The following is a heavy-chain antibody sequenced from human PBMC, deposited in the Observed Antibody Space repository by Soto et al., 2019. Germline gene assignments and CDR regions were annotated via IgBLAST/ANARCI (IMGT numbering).Heavy chain of an antibody. CDR1: GGSISYTTSY. CDR2: IFYNGNP. CDR3: ARQVVRGGNYYYFYMDV. V-gene: IGHV4-39*01. D-gene: IGHD3-10*01. Sequence: SETLSLTCTVSGGSISYTTSYWGWIRQPPGKGLEWIGSIFYNGNPYYNPSLKRRVTMSVDTSRDQFSLKLSSVTAADTAVYYCARQVVRGGNYYYFYMDVWAKGTTVTVSS. J-gene: IGHJ6*03.